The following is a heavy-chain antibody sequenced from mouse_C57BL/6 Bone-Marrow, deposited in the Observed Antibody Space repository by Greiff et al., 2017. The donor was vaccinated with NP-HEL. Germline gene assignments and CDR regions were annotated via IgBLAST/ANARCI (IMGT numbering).Heavy chain of an antibody. V-gene: IGHV5-4*01. D-gene: IGHD2-12*01. J-gene: IGHJ1*03. CDR3: ARDQSYYSSYWYFDV. CDR1: GFTFSSYA. Sequence: EVHLVESGGGLVKPGGSLKLSCAASGFTFSSYAMSWVRQTPEKRLEWVATISDGGSYTYYPDNVKGRFTISRDNAKNNLYLQMSHLKSEDTAMYYCARDQSYYSSYWYFDVWGTGTTVTVSS. CDR2: ISDGGSYT.